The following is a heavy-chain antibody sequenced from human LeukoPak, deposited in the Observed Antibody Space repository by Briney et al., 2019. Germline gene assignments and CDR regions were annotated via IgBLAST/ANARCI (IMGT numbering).Heavy chain of an antibody. CDR3: AKDREAAAGTVDY. CDR2: ISWNSGSI. CDR1: GVTFDDYA. J-gene: IGHJ4*02. D-gene: IGHD6-13*01. V-gene: IGHV3-9*01. Sequence: SLRLSCAASGVTFDDYAMHWVRQAPGKGLEWVSGISWNSGSIGYAVSVKGRFTIYRDNAKKTLYMQMDSLIAEDTALYYCAKDREAAAGTVDYWGQGTLVTVSS.